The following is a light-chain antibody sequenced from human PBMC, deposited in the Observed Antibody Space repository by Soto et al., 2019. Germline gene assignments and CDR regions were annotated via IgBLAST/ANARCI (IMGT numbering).Light chain of an antibody. CDR3: QQPSNWIT. CDR2: GAS. J-gene: IGKJ5*01. Sequence: MMFKQSPGTLSVSPGERATLSCRASQSVSSSYFAWYQQKPGQAPRLLIYGASSRATGIPARFSGSGSGTDFTLTINSLEPEDFAVYYCQQPSNWITFGQGTLLEIK. CDR1: QSVSSSY. V-gene: IGKV3D-20*02.